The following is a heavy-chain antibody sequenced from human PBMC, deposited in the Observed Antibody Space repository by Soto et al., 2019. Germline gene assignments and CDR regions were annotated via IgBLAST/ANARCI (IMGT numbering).Heavy chain of an antibody. CDR1: GFTFNSYS. D-gene: IGHD4-17*01. J-gene: IGHJ6*02. V-gene: IGHV3-21*01. CDR2: ISSSSDYI. CDR3: ARGFTVTTSHYYGMDV. Sequence: GGSLRLSCAVSGFTFNSYSLAWVRQAPGKGLEWVSSISSSSDYIFYADSVKGRFTVSRDNAKKSLYLDMSSLRAEDSAVYYCARGFTVTTSHYYGMDVWGQGTTVTVSS.